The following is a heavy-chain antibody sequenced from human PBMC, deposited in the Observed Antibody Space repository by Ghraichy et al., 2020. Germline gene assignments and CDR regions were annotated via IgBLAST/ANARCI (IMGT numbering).Heavy chain of an antibody. J-gene: IGHJ6*02. V-gene: IGHV3-21*01. CDR1: GFTFSSYS. CDR2: ISSSSGYI. CDR3: ARDRGYGSGYSYYAMDV. D-gene: IGHD3-10*01. Sequence: GESLNISCAASGFTFSSYSMNWVRQAPGKGLEWVSSISSSSGYIYYTDSLKGRFTISRDNAKNSLYLQMNSLRAEDTAVYYCARDRGYGSGYSYYAMDVWGQGTTVTVSS.